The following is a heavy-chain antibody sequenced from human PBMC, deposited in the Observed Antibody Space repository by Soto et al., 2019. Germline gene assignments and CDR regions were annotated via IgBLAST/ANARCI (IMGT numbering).Heavy chain of an antibody. CDR3: AKGGWLED. Sequence: EVQLLESGGGLVQPGGSLRLPCAASGFTFISHGMSWVRQAPGKGLEWVSGISAGSNSINYADSVKGRFIISRDNAKNTLYLQMSGLRVEDTAVYYCAKGGWLEDWGQGTLVTVSS. V-gene: IGHV3-23*01. CDR1: GFTFISHG. J-gene: IGHJ4*02. D-gene: IGHD6-19*01. CDR2: ISAGSNSI.